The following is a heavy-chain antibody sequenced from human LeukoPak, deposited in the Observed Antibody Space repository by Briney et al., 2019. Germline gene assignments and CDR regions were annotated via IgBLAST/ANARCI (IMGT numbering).Heavy chain of an antibody. CDR3: ARGDYDFWSGYSY. J-gene: IGHJ4*02. CDR1: GGSISSGSYY. Sequence: SETLSLTCTVPGGSISSGSYYWSWIRQPAGKGLEWIGRIYTSGSTNYNPSLKSRVTISVDTSKNQFSLKLSSVTAADTAVYYCARGDYDFWSGYSYWGQGTLVTVSS. V-gene: IGHV4-61*02. D-gene: IGHD3-3*01. CDR2: IYTSGST.